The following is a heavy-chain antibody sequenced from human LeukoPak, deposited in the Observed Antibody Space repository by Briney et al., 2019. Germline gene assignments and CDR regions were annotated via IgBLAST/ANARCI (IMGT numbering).Heavy chain of an antibody. CDR1: GFTFSSYA. J-gene: IGHJ4*02. CDR2: ISYDGSNK. V-gene: IGHV3-30-3*01. Sequence: GGSLRLSCAASGFTFSSYAMHWVRQAPGKGLEWVAVISYDGSNKYYADSVKGRFTISRDNSKNTLYLQMNSLRAEDTAVYYCARDRVGHFDYWGQGTLVTVSS. D-gene: IGHD3/OR15-3a*01. CDR3: ARDRVGHFDY.